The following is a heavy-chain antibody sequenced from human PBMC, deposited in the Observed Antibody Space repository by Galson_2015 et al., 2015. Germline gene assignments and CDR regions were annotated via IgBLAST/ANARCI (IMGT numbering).Heavy chain of an antibody. J-gene: IGHJ3*02. CDR1: GYTLTELS. Sequence: SVKVSCKVSGYTLTELSMHWVRQAPGKGLEWMGGFDPEDGETIYAQKSQGRVTMTKDTSTDTAYMELSSLRSGDTAVYYCATGSRGGAFDIWGQGTMVTVSS. CDR3: ATGSRGGAFDI. V-gene: IGHV1-24*01. D-gene: IGHD3-10*01. CDR2: FDPEDGET.